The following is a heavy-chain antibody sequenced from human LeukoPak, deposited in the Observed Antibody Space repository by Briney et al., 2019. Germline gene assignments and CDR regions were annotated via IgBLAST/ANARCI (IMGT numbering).Heavy chain of an antibody. Sequence: SVKVSCKASGYTFTTFDISWVRQAPGQGLEWMGGIIPIFGTANYAQKFQGRVTITADESTSTAYMELSSLRSEDTAVYYCARGEAVAANFDYWGQGTLVTVSS. J-gene: IGHJ4*02. CDR2: IIPIFGTA. D-gene: IGHD6-19*01. CDR3: ARGEAVAANFDY. CDR1: GYTFTTFD. V-gene: IGHV1-69*13.